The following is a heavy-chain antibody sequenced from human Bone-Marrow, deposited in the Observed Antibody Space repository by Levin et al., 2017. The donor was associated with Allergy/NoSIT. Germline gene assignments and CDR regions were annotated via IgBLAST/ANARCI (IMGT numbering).Heavy chain of an antibody. D-gene: IGHD6-19*01. CDR3: ARTSIGYSGWYGRYYYYYMDV. V-gene: IGHV1-18*01. Sequence: GESLKISCKASGYTFTSYGISWVRQAPGQGLEWMGWISAYNGNTNYAQKLQGRVTMTTDTSTSTAYMELRSLRSDDTAVYYCARTSIGYSGWYGRYYYYYMDVWGKGTTVTVSS. CDR2: ISAYNGNT. CDR1: GYTFTSYG. J-gene: IGHJ6*03.